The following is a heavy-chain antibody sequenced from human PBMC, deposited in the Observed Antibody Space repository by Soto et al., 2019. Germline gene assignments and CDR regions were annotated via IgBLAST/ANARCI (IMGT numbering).Heavy chain of an antibody. CDR1: DGSISSYY. Sequence: SETLSLTCTVSDGSISSYYGRWIRQPPGKGLEWIGYIYYSGSTNYNASLKSRVTISVDTSKNQFSLKLSSVTAADTAVYYCARVVLGYCSGGSCYSDYNWFDPWGQGTLVTVSS. V-gene: IGHV4-59*01. D-gene: IGHD2-15*01. CDR2: IYYSGST. J-gene: IGHJ5*02. CDR3: ARVVLGYCSGGSCYSDYNWFDP.